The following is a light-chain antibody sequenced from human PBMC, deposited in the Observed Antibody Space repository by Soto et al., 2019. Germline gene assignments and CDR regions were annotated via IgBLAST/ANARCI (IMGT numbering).Light chain of an antibody. V-gene: IGLV1-40*01. CDR1: TSNIGAGYD. CDR2: GNT. J-gene: IGLJ3*02. Sequence: QSVLTQPPSVSGAPGQRVTISCTGSTSNIGAGYDVHWYQQLPGTAPKLLIYGNTNRPSGVPDRFSGSKSGTSASLAIAGLQFEDEADYYCQSYDATLSASGVFGGGTKLTVL. CDR3: QSYDATLSASGV.